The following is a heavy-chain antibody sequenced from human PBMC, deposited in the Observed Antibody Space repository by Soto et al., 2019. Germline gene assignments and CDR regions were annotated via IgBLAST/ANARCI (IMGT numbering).Heavy chain of an antibody. D-gene: IGHD1-26*01. Sequence: GGSLRLSCAASGFTFSSYSMNWVRQAPGKGLEWVSSISSSSSYIYYADSVKGRFTISRDNAKNSLYLQMNSLRAEDTAVYYCARVGPASGSHDAFDIWGQGTMVTVSS. CDR2: ISSSSSYI. J-gene: IGHJ3*02. CDR3: ARVGPASGSHDAFDI. V-gene: IGHV3-21*01. CDR1: GFTFSSYS.